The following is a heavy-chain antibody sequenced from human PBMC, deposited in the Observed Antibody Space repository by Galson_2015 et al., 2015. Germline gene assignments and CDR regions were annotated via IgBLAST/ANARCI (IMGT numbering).Heavy chain of an antibody. CDR1: GFSFSDYD. CDR3: ASIVYSAGGFYFYY. D-gene: IGHD2-8*02. Sequence: SLRLSCAASGFSFSDYDMNWVRQAPGKGLEWVSYISSSSSNKYYADSVKGRFTISRDNAKNSLFLQMSSLRVEDTAAYFCASIVYSAGGFYFYYWGQRTLVTASS. J-gene: IGHJ4*02. V-gene: IGHV3-48*04. CDR2: ISSSSSNK.